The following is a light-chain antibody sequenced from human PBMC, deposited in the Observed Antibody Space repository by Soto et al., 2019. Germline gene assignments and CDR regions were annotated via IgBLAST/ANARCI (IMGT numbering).Light chain of an antibody. CDR2: GAS. CDR3: QHYNSYSEA. Sequence: EIVMTQSPATLSVSPGERDTLSCRASQSVGSNLAWYQQKPGQAPRLLIYGASTRATGIPARFSGSGSGTEFTLTISSLQSEDFATYYCQHYNSYSEAFGQGTKVDI. J-gene: IGKJ1*01. CDR1: QSVGSN. V-gene: IGKV3-15*01.